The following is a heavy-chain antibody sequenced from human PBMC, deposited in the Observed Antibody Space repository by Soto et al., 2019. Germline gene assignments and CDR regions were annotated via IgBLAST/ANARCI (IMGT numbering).Heavy chain of an antibody. Sequence: EVQLVESGGGLVQPGRSLRLSCTASGFTFGDYAMSWFRQAPGKGLEWVGYIRSKAYGGTTEYAASVKGRFTISRDDTKSIAYLQMNSLNTEDTAVYYCTRVLVTTGDFAYWGQGTLVTVSS. CDR3: TRVLVTTGDFAY. CDR2: IRSKAYGGTT. J-gene: IGHJ4*02. CDR1: GFTFGDYA. D-gene: IGHD4-17*01. V-gene: IGHV3-49*03.